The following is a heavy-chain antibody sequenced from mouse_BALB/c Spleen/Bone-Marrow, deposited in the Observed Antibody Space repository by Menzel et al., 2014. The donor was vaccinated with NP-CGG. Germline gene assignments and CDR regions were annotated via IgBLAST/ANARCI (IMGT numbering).Heavy chain of an antibody. J-gene: IGHJ4*01. CDR2: IRNRANGYTT. V-gene: IGHV7-3*02. Sequence: EVQRVESGGGLVQPGGSLRLSCATSGFTFTDCYMNWVRQPPGKALEWLGFIRNRANGYTTGFSASVKGRFTISRDNSQSILYLQINTLRAEDSATYYCARYDGYSDNAMDYWGQGTSVTVSS. CDR3: ARYDGYSDNAMDY. D-gene: IGHD2-3*01. CDR1: GFTFTDCY.